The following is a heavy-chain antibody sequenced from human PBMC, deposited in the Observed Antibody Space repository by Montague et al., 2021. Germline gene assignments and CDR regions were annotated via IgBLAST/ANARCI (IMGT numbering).Heavy chain of an antibody. Sequence: SETLSLTCSVSGDSINGWYWSWIRQPPGKGLEWIGSVFYSGATNYNPSLKSRVTMSADTSKNQVSLKVNSVTAADTAVYYCERQGFYESGGFLIWGLGTMVAV. J-gene: IGHJ4*02. V-gene: IGHV4-59*01. CDR1: GDSINGWY. D-gene: IGHD3-22*01. CDR2: VFYSGAT. CDR3: ERQGFYESGGFLI.